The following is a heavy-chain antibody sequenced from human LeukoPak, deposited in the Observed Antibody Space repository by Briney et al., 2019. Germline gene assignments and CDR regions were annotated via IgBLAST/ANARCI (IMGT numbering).Heavy chain of an antibody. Sequence: SETLSLTCTVSGGSISSYYWSWIRQPPGKGLEWIGYIYYSGSTNYNPSLKSRVTISVDTSKNQFSLKLSSVTAADTAVYYCARERSFGVVLRYFDWPPRVHDAFDIWGQGTMVTVSS. CDR2: IYYSGST. V-gene: IGHV4-59*01. CDR3: ARERSFGVVLRYFDWPPRVHDAFDI. CDR1: GGSISSYY. D-gene: IGHD3-9*01. J-gene: IGHJ3*02.